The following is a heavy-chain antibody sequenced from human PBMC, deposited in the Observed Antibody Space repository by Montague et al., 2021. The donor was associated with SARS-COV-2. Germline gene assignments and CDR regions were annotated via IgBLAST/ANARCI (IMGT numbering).Heavy chain of an antibody. V-gene: IGHV4-31*03. Sequence: TLSLTCSVSGGSIITTENYWTRLRLLPGEGLQYIGYIHHTGGSYYNPSLRRRASMSVDMSKNQFSLELTSVTAADTAVYFCARQALPYNYFAPWGQGTLVTVSS. CDR3: ARQALPYNYFAP. J-gene: IGHJ5*02. CDR2: IHHTGGS. CDR1: GGSIITTENY.